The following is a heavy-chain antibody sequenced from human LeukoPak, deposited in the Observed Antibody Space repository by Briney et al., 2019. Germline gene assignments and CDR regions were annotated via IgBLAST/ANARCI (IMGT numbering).Heavy chain of an antibody. CDR2: ISASGNHI. CDR1: GFTFSSYS. CDR3: ARDQVLAVAGRLRGGDFYY. Sequence: GGSLTLSCVASGFTFSSYSMNWVRQAPGKGLEWVSSISASGNHIYYADSLKGRFTISRDNANNSLYLQLENLGTEDTAVYFCARDQVLAVAGRLRGGDFYYWGQGTAVTVSS. V-gene: IGHV3-21*04. J-gene: IGHJ4*02. D-gene: IGHD6-19*01.